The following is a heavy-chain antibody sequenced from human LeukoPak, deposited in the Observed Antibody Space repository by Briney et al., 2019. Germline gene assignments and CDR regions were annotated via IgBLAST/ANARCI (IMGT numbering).Heavy chain of an antibody. V-gene: IGHV3-64*01. Sequence: GGSLTLSCAASGFTFSSSAMQWVRQAPGKGLEYVSAISSNGGSTYYANSVKGRFTISRDNSKNTLYLQMGSLRAEDMAVYYCARVAAAGSSDYWGQGTRVTVSS. CDR2: ISSNGGST. D-gene: IGHD6-13*01. J-gene: IGHJ4*02. CDR1: GFTFSSSA. CDR3: ARVAAAGSSDY.